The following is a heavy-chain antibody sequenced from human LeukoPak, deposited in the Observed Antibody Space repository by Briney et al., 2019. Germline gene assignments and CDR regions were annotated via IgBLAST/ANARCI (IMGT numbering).Heavy chain of an antibody. J-gene: IGHJ6*03. CDR1: GYTFTGYY. Sequence: GASVKVSCKASGYTFTGYYMHWVREAPGQGLEWMGWINPSSGGTTYAQKFQGRVTMTRDTSTSTAYMELSRLRSDDTAVYYCARAGYSYGYYYYYYMDVWGKGTTVTVSS. V-gene: IGHV1-2*02. CDR2: INPSSGGT. D-gene: IGHD5-18*01. CDR3: ARAGYSYGYYYYYYMDV.